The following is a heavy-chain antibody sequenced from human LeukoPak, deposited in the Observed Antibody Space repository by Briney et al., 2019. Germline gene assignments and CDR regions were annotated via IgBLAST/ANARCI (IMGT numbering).Heavy chain of an antibody. J-gene: IGHJ4*02. Sequence: SETLSLTCSVSGGSMSSYYWSWIRQPPGKGLECMGYIYYCGSTNYNPSLKSRVTISVDTSKNQFSLKLSSVTAADTAVYYCARSSEGYFDYWGQGTLVTVSS. CDR2: IYYCGST. V-gene: IGHV4-59*08. CDR3: ARSSEGYFDY. CDR1: GGSMSSYY.